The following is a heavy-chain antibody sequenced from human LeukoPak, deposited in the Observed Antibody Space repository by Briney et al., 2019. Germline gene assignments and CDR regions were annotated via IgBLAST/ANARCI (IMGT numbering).Heavy chain of an antibody. CDR3: ARGIAADY. J-gene: IGHJ4*02. Sequence: SETLSLTCIVSGGSISSHYWSWIRQPPGKGLEWIGYIYYSGSTNYNPSLKSRVTISVDTSKNQFSLKLSSVTAADTAVYYCARGIAADYWGQGTLVTVSS. D-gene: IGHD6-13*01. V-gene: IGHV4-59*11. CDR2: IYYSGST. CDR1: GGSISSHY.